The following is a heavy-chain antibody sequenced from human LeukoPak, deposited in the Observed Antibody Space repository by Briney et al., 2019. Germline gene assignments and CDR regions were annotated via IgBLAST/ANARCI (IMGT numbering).Heavy chain of an antibody. CDR2: IYHSGSA. Sequence: PSETLSLTCTVSGYSISSGYYWGWIRQPPGKGLGWIGSIYHSGSAYYNPSLKSRVTISVDTSKNQFSLKLSSVTAADTAVYYCARSPPDDYGDYVGLDWFDPWGQGTLVTVSS. D-gene: IGHD4-17*01. V-gene: IGHV4-38-2*02. CDR3: ARSPPDDYGDYVGLDWFDP. CDR1: GYSISSGYY. J-gene: IGHJ5*02.